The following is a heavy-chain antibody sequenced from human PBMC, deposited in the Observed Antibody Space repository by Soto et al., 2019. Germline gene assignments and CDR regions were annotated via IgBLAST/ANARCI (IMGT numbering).Heavy chain of an antibody. D-gene: IGHD1-26*01. CDR3: ARSGSVPYYYSGLDV. J-gene: IGHJ6*01. CDR2: ISTYTGDA. CDR1: GYTFSRSG. Sequence: QVQLVQSGAEVRKPGASVKVSCKTSGYTFSRSGISCVRQAPGQGLEWMGWISTYTGDANYAQKLQGRVTMTTDTSTSTAFMELGSRTSDDPAVYYCARSGSVPYYYSGLDVWGPGTTVTVSS. V-gene: IGHV1-18*01.